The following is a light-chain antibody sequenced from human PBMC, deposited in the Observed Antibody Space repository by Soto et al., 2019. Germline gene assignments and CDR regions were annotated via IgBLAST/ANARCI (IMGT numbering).Light chain of an antibody. CDR1: SSNIETND. J-gene: IGLJ2*01. Sequence: QSVLTQPPSASGTPGQRVTISCSGSSSNIETNDIFWHQQLPGSAPKLLIYSNDQRPSGVPDRFSASKSGTSASLAISGLRSEDEAEYFCATWDDGLSGVVFGGGTKLTVL. CDR3: ATWDDGLSGVV. V-gene: IGLV1-47*02. CDR2: SND.